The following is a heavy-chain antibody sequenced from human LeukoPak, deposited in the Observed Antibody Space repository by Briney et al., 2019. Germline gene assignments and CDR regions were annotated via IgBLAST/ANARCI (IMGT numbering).Heavy chain of an antibody. CDR1: GFTFSSYS. J-gene: IGHJ4*02. D-gene: IGHD2-21*02. CDR3: ARAPEYCGGDCYSDY. V-gene: IGHV3-48*04. Sequence: GGSLRLSCAASGFTFSSYSMNWVRQAPGKGLEWVSYISSSSTIYYADSVKGRFTISRDNAKNSLYLQMNSLRAEDTAVYYCARAPEYCGGDCYSDYWGQGTLVTVSS. CDR2: ISSSSTI.